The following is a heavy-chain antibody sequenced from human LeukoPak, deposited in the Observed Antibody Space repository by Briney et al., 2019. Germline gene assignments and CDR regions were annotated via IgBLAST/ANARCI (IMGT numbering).Heavy chain of an antibody. J-gene: IGHJ5*02. D-gene: IGHD1-7*01. CDR2: IYTSGST. CDR1: GGSISRGSYY. Sequence: PSETLSLTCTVSGGSISRGSYYWSWIRQPAGKGLEWIGRIYTSGSTNYNPSLKSRVTISVDTSKNQFSLRLTSVTAADTAVYYCARDIDWNFLSWGQGTLATVTS. CDR3: ARDIDWNFLS. V-gene: IGHV4-61*02.